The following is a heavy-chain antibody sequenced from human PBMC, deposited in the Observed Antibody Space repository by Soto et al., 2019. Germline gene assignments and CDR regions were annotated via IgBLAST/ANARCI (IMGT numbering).Heavy chain of an antibody. CDR1: GGSFSGYY. CDR3: ARGSRMRIPAASGRDYYYHGLDV. D-gene: IGHD2-15*01. J-gene: IGHJ6*02. Sequence: QVQLQQWGAGLLKPSETLSLNCAVYGGSFSGYYWSWIRQPPGKGLEWIGEINHRGSINYNPSLRRRVPMSVATSKHQFSLKLNSVTAADTAVFYCARGSRMRIPAASGRDYYYHGLDVWGQGTAVTVSS. CDR2: INHRGSI. V-gene: IGHV4-34*01.